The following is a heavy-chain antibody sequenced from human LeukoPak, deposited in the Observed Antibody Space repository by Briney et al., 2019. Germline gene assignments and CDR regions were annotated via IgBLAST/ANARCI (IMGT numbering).Heavy chain of an antibody. J-gene: IGHJ4*02. CDR3: FVGPHPYDSGDWPPN. V-gene: IGHV3-66*01. Sequence: GGSLRLSCATSGFTVSDNYMSWVRQAPGKGLEWVSVIYSGGSIYYADSVKGRFTISRDNYKNMLCLQMNSLRAEDTAVYYCFVGPHPYDSGDWPPNWGQGTLVTVSS. CDR2: IYSGGSI. CDR1: GFTVSDNY. D-gene: IGHD3-10*01.